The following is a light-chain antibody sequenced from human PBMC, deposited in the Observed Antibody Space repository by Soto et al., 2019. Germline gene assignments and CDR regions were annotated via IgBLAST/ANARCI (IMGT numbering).Light chain of an antibody. CDR1: NSDVGGYNY. Sequence: QSALTQPASVSGSPGQSITISCTGTNSDVGGYNYVSWYQQHPGKAPKLMIYEVTNGPSGVSNRFSGSKSGNTAYLTISGLQAEDEADYYCSSYTASTTRVFGGGTKPPS. CDR2: EVT. J-gene: IGLJ3*02. V-gene: IGLV2-14*01. CDR3: SSYTASTTRV.